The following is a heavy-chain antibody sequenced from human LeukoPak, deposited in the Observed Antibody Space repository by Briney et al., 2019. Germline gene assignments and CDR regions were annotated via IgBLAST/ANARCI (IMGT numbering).Heavy chain of an antibody. CDR3: ARDIAQLERRYIDY. J-gene: IGHJ4*02. CDR2: ISSSSSYI. CDR1: GFTFSSYE. D-gene: IGHD1-1*01. V-gene: IGHV3-21*01. Sequence: PGGSLRLSCAASGFTFSSYEMNWVRQAPGKGLEWVSSISSSSSYIYYADSVKGRFTISRDNAKNSLYLQMNSLRAEDTAVYYCARDIAQLERRYIDYWGQGTLVTVSS.